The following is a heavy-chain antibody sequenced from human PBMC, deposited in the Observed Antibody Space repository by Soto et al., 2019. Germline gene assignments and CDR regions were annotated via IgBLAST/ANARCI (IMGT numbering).Heavy chain of an antibody. J-gene: IGHJ4*01. Sequence: GSLRLSCAASGFSFNNYAMTWVRLAPGRGLEWVAGISGSGAGTFYADSVKGRFTISRDNSRDTLFLQMNNLRGVDTAVYYCAKGGTAFSSTWQVHWGHGTPVTVYS. V-gene: IGHV3-23*01. D-gene: IGHD6-13*01. CDR1: GFSFNNYA. CDR3: AKGGTAFSSTWQVH. CDR2: ISGSGAGT.